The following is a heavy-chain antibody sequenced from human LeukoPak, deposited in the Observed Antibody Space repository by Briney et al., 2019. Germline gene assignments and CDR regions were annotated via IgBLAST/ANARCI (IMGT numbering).Heavy chain of an antibody. J-gene: IGHJ6*02. Sequence: GESLKISCRGSGYSFTSYWIGWVRQMPGKGLEWMGIIYPGDSDTRYSPSFQGQVTISADKSISTAYLQWSSLKASDTAMYYCASSNWGSGYYYYGMDVWGQGTTVTVSS. D-gene: IGHD7-27*01. V-gene: IGHV5-51*01. CDR1: GYSFTSYW. CDR3: ASSNWGSGYYYYGMDV. CDR2: IYPGDSDT.